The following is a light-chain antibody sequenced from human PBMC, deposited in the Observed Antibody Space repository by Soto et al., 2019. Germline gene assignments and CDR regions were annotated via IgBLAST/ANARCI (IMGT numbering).Light chain of an antibody. V-gene: IGKV3-20*01. Sequence: EIVLTQSPGTLSLSPGERATLSCRASQSITSNYLAWYQQKPGQAPRLLMYGASSRATGIPDRVSGSGSGTDFALTISRLEPEDFAVYYCQQYGSAPFTFGPGTKVDIK. CDR1: QSITSNY. CDR2: GAS. J-gene: IGKJ3*01. CDR3: QQYGSAPFT.